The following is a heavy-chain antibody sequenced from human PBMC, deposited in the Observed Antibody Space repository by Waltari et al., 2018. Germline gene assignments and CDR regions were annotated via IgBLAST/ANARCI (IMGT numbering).Heavy chain of an antibody. V-gene: IGHV1-24*01. CDR1: GYTLTELS. CDR3: ATDGGNRWGFRELPRLDY. CDR2: FDPEDGET. Sequence: QVQLVQSGAEVKKPGASVKVSCKVSGYTLTELSMHWVRQAPGKGLEWMGGFDPEDGETIYAQKFQGRVTMTEDTSTDTAYMELSSLRSEDTAVYYCATDGGNRWGFRELPRLDYWGQGTLVTVSS. J-gene: IGHJ4*02. D-gene: IGHD3-10*01.